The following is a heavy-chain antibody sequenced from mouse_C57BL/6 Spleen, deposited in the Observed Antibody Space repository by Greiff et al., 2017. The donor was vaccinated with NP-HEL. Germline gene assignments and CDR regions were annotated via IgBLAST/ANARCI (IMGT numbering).Heavy chain of an antibody. J-gene: IGHJ1*03. Sequence: EVQVVESGGGLVKPGGSLTLSCAASGFTFSSYAMSWVRQTPEKRLEWVATISDGGSYTYYPDNVKGRFTISRDNAKNNLYLQMSHLKSEDTAMYYCARVYWYFDVWGTGTTVTVSS. CDR3: ARVYWYFDV. CDR2: ISDGGSYT. V-gene: IGHV5-4*01. CDR1: GFTFSSYA.